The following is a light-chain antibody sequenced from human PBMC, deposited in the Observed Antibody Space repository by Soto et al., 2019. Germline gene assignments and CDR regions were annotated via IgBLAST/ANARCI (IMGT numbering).Light chain of an antibody. J-gene: IGKJ5*01. V-gene: IGKV3D-20*02. CDR1: QSVNSNY. Sequence: PGERGTLSCRASQSVNSNYLAWYQQKPGQAPRLLIYGASHRATGIPARFSGSGSGTDFTLTISNLEPEDFAVYYCQQRGSWPPSFGQGTRLEI. CDR3: QQRGSWPPS. CDR2: GAS.